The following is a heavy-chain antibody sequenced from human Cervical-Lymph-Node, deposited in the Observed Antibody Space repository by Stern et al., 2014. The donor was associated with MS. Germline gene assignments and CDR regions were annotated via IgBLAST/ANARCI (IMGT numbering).Heavy chain of an antibody. V-gene: IGHV1-18*01. CDR3: ARHSIKGYNGFDP. CDR1: GFALTSAG. CDR2: ISAYHVKT. Sequence: VQLVQSGAELKKPGASVKVSCKASGFALTSAGISWVRQAPGQGLEWMGWISAYHVKTNSAQRFQDRVNMTTDTATSTAYMERSGLRSDDTAVYYCARHSIKGYNGFDPWGQGTLVTVSS. J-gene: IGHJ5*02. D-gene: IGHD5-24*01.